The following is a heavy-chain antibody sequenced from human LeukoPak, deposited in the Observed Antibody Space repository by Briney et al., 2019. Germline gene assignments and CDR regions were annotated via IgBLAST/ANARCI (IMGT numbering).Heavy chain of an antibody. CDR2: INPSGGST. CDR1: GYTFTSYY. J-gene: IGHJ4*02. CDR3: TRSAVVGAPGDFDY. Sequence: ASVKVSCKASGYTFTSYYMHWVRQAPGQGLEWMGIINPSGGSTSYAQKFQGRVTMTRDTSTSTVFMELSSLRSEDTALYYCTRSAVVGAPGDFDYWGQGTLVTVSP. D-gene: IGHD1-26*01. V-gene: IGHV1-46*03.